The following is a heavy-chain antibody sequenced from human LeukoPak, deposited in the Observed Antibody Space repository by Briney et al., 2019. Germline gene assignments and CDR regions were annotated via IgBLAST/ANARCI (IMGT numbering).Heavy chain of an antibody. Sequence: SETLSLTCTVSGGSISSGDYYWSWIRQPPGKGLEWIGYIYYSGSTNYNPSLKSRVTISVDTSKNQFSLKLSSVTAADTAVYYCASRPALGRERRLSWGQGTLVTVSS. V-gene: IGHV4-61*08. CDR2: IYYSGST. CDR3: ASRPALGRERRLS. D-gene: IGHD6-25*01. J-gene: IGHJ4*02. CDR1: GGSISSGDYY.